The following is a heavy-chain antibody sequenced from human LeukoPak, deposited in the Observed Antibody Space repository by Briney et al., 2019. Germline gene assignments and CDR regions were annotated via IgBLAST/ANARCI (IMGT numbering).Heavy chain of an antibody. CDR1: GFTFSSYA. J-gene: IGHJ4*02. D-gene: IGHD3-3*01. CDR2: ISGSGGST. Sequence: PGGSLRLSCAASGFTFSSYAMSWVRQAPGKGLEWVSAISGSGGSTYYADSVKGRFTISRDNSKNTLYLQMNSLRAEDTAVYYCAKDLAGFWSGYHRSHGLDYWGQGTLVTVSS. CDR3: AKDLAGFWSGYHRSHGLDY. V-gene: IGHV3-23*01.